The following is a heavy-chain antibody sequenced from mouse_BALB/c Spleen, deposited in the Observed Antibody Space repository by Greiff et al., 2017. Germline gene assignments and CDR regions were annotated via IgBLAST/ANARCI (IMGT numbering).Heavy chain of an antibody. CDR2: IWSGGST. CDR3: ARSLSYYGSPYYFDY. D-gene: IGHD1-1*01. CDR1: GFSLTSYG. Sequence: QVQLKQSGPGLVQPSQSLSITCTVSGFSLTSYGVHWVRQSPGKGLEWLGVIWSGGSTDYNAAFISRLSISKDNSKSQVFFKMNSLQANDTAIYYCARSLSYYGSPYYFDYWGQGTTLTVSS. V-gene: IGHV2-2*02. J-gene: IGHJ2*01.